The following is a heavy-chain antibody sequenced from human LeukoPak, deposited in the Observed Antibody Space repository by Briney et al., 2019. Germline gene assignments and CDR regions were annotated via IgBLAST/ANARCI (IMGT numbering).Heavy chain of an antibody. CDR3: AHRQNYYDSSIFDY. D-gene: IGHD3-22*01. Sequence: SGPTLAHPTRTRTLTFTFSGVSRSASGVGGGWIGQPPGKALEWLALIYWHDDKRYSPSLKSRLPITKDTSKNQVLLTMTNMDPVDTATYYCAHRQNYYDSSIFDYWGQGTLVTVSS. CDR2: IYWHDDK. V-gene: IGHV2-5*01. CDR1: GVSRSASGVG. J-gene: IGHJ4*02.